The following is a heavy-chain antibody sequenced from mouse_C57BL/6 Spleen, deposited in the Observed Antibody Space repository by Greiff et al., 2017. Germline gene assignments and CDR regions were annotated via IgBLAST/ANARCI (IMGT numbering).Heavy chain of an antibody. V-gene: IGHV1-20*01. Sequence: EVQLQQPGPELVKPGDSVKISCKASGYSFTGYFMNWVMQSHGKSLEWIGRINPYNGDTFYNQKFKGKATLTVDKSSSTAHMELRSLTSEDSAVYYCALYYSNPYYAMDYWGQGTSVTVAS. CDR2: INPYNGDT. CDR1: GYSFTGYF. CDR3: ALYYSNPYYAMDY. D-gene: IGHD2-5*01. J-gene: IGHJ4*01.